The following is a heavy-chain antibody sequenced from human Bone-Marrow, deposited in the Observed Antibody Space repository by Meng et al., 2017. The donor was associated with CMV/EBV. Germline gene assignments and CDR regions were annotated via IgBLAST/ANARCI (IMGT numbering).Heavy chain of an antibody. CDR1: GFTFSSND. D-gene: IGHD2-2*01. CDR3: AKAYCSSTSCYADYFDY. V-gene: IGHV3-13*01. CDR2: IGTAGDT. J-gene: IGHJ4*02. Sequence: GESLKISCAASGFTFSSNDMHWVRQTTGKGLEWVSAIGTAGDTYYPGSVKGRFTISRDNSKNSLYLQMNSLRTEDTALYYCAKAYCSSTSCYADYFDYWGQGTLVTVSS.